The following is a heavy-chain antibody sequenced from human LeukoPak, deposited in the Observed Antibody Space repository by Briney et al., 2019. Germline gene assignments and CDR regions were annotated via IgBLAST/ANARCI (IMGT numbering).Heavy chain of an antibody. V-gene: IGHV1-69*05. J-gene: IGHJ4*02. D-gene: IGHD3-3*01. CDR2: IIPIFGTA. CDR1: EGTFSSYA. Sequence: GASVKVSCKASEGTFSSYAISWVRQAPGQGLEWMGGIIPIFGTANYAQKFQGRVTITTDESTSTAYMELSSLRSEDTAVYYCARAQGSPYYDFWSGYSFDYWGQGTLVTVSS. CDR3: ARAQGSPYYDFWSGYSFDY.